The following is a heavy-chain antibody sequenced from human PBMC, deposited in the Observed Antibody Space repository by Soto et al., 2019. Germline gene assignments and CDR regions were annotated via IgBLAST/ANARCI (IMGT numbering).Heavy chain of an antibody. CDR3: ARDVRYNWNDFRYYYGMDV. Sequence: QGLEWMGMIGPSGGTANYAQKFQGRVTITTDESTSTAYMELSSLRSEDTAVYYCARDVRYNWNDFRYYYGMDVWGQGTTVTVSS. D-gene: IGHD1-1*01. J-gene: IGHJ6*02. V-gene: IGHV1-69*05. CDR2: IGPSGGTA.